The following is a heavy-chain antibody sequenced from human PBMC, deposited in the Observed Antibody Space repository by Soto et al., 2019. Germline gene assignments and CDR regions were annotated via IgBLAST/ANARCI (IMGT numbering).Heavy chain of an antibody. Sequence: QVHLQESGPGLVKPSETLSLTCTVSGGSINNHYWSWIRQAPGKGLEWIGYIYYTGSTNYNPSLKSRVAISVDTAKNQFALNLTSLTAADTAIDNFARANWYSEYWGQGTLVTVSS. J-gene: IGHJ4*02. CDR2: IYYTGST. CDR3: ARANWYSEY. D-gene: IGHD2-8*01. CDR1: GGSINNHY. V-gene: IGHV4-59*11.